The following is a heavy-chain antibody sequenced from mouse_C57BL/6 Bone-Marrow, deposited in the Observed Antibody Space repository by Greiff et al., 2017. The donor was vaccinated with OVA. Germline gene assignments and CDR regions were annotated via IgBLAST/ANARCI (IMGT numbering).Heavy chain of an antibody. V-gene: IGHV1-53*01. D-gene: IGHD2-1*01. CDR1: GYTFTSYW. CDR2: INPSNGGT. J-gene: IGHJ3*01. CDR3: ESACYGIKACFAY. Sequence: QVQLKQPGTELVKPGASVKLSCKASGYTFTSYWMHWVKQRPGQGLEWIGNINPSNGGTNYNEKFKSKATLTVDKSSSTAYMQLSSLTYEYSAIYYYESACYGIKACFAYWGKGTLVTVSA.